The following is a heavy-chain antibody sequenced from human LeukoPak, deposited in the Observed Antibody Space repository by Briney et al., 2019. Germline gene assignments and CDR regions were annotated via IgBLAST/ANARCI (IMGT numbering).Heavy chain of an antibody. CDR1: GFTFSSYA. D-gene: IGHD6-19*01. V-gene: IGHV3-23*01. CDR2: ISGSGGST. CDR3: AKGWHRQWLVLGAVSDPFDY. J-gene: IGHJ4*02. Sequence: GGSLRLSCAASGFTFSSYAMSWVRQAPGKGLEWVSAISGSGGSTYYADSVKGRFTISRDNSKNTLYLQMNSLRAEDTAVYYCAKGWHRQWLVLGAVSDPFDYWGQGTLVTVSS.